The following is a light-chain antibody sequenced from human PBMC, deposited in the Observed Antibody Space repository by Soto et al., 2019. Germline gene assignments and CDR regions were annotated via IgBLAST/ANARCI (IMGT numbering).Light chain of an antibody. CDR3: QQYASSTYT. CDR2: GAS. V-gene: IGKV3-20*01. CDR1: QSISSSY. Sequence: EIVLTQSPGTLSLSPGERATLSCRASQSISSSYLAWYQQKPGQAPRLLIYGASRRETGIPDRFSGRESGTEFTLTITTLEPEDSAVYFCQQYASSTYTFGQGTKVDIK. J-gene: IGKJ2*01.